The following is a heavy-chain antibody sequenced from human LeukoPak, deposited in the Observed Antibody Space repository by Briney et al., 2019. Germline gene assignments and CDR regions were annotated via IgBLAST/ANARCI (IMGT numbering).Heavy chain of an antibody. V-gene: IGHV1-69*06. CDR1: GYTFTGYY. Sequence: SVKVSCKASGYTFTGYYMHWVRQAPGQGLEWMGGIIPMFGTANYAQKFQGRVTITADKSTSTAYMELSSLRSEDTAVYYCATGGVGAFDMWGQGTMVTVSS. D-gene: IGHD3-16*01. J-gene: IGHJ3*02. CDR2: IIPMFGTA. CDR3: ATGGVGAFDM.